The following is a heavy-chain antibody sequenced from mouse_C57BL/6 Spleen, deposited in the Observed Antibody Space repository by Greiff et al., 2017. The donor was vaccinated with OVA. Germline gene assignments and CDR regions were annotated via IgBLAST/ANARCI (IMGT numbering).Heavy chain of an antibody. D-gene: IGHD2-5*01. CDR2: INPNNGGT. Sequence: EVKLQESGPELVKPGASVKIPCKASGYTFTDYKMDWVKQSHGKSLEWIGDINPNNGGTIYNQKFKGKATLTVDKSSSTAYMELRSLTSEDTAVYYCARRGYSNYDAMDYWGQGPSVTVSS. J-gene: IGHJ4*01. CDR3: ARRGYSNYDAMDY. V-gene: IGHV1-18*01. CDR1: GYTFTDYK.